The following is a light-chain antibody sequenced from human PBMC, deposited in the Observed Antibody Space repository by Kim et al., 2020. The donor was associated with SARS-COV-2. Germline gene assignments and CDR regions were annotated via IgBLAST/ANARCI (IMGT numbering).Light chain of an antibody. J-gene: IGKJ4*01. Sequence: SPGERATRSCGASQSIRSNFLAWYQQKPGQAPRLLVYGASTRASGIPDRFSGSGSGTDFTLTISSLEPDDFAVYYCQQYSTSPLTFGGGTKVDIK. CDR2: GAS. CDR1: QSIRSNF. CDR3: QQYSTSPLT. V-gene: IGKV3-20*01.